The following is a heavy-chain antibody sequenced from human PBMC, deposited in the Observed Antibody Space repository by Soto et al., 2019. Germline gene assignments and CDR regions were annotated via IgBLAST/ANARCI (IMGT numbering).Heavy chain of an antibody. J-gene: IGHJ3*02. V-gene: IGHV3-30*18. CDR3: AKDGWMSTIRGDAFSI. CDR1: GFTFSNYG. Sequence: QVQLVESGGAVVQPGRSLRLSCVASGFTFSNYGMHWVRQAPGKGLEWVAIVSYRGTNKYHADSVKGRFTISRDDSRNTVYLQMNSLRAEDTAVDFCAKDGWMSTIRGDAFSIWGQGTGVTVSS. D-gene: IGHD1-1*01. CDR2: VSYRGTNK.